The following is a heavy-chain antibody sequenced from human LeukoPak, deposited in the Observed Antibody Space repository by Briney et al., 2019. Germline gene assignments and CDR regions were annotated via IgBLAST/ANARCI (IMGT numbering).Heavy chain of an antibody. CDR2: ISGSGGST. CDR3: AKDRLNTVVTPNFDY. D-gene: IGHD4-23*01. J-gene: IGHJ4*02. V-gene: IGHV3-23*01. CDR1: GFTFSDYI. Sequence: PGGSLRLSCAASGFTFSDYILDWVRQAPGKGLEWVSAISGSGGSTYYADSVKGRFTISRDNSKNTLYLQMNSLRAEDTAVYYCAKDRLNTVVTPNFDYWGQGTLVTVSS.